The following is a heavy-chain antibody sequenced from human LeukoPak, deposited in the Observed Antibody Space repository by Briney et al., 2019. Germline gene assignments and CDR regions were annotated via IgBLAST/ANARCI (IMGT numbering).Heavy chain of an antibody. CDR1: GYTFTGYY. V-gene: IGHV1-2*02. Sequence: GASVKVSCKASGYTFTGYYMHWVRQAPGQGLEWMGWINPNSGGTNYAQKFQGRVTMTRDTSISTAYMELSRLRSDDTAVYYCARCCSSTGGAFDIWGQGTMVTVSS. CDR2: INPNSGGT. D-gene: IGHD2-2*01. CDR3: ARCCSSTGGAFDI. J-gene: IGHJ3*02.